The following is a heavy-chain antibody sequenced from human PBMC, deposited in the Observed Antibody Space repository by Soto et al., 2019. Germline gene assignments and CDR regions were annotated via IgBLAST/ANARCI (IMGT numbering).Heavy chain of an antibody. D-gene: IGHD4-17*01. J-gene: IGHJ4*02. CDR3: ARSLTGGDYEIDSRFQFDY. CDR2: IYYSGST. Sequence: TVSGGKIVGLGGCRSRIRKHPGKGLEWIGYIYYSGSTYYNPSLKSRATISVDTSKNQFSLKLSSVTAADTAVYYCARSLTGGDYEIDSRFQFDYWGQGTLVTVSS. V-gene: IGHV4-31*02. CDR1: GGKIVGLGGC.